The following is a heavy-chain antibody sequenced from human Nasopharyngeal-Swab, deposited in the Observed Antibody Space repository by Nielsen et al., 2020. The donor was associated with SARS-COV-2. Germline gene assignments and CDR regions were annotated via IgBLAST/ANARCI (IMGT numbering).Heavy chain of an antibody. J-gene: IGHJ3*02. CDR1: GFTVSSNY. CDR3: ARGGNDYGDYGAFDI. V-gene: IGHV3-53*04. Sequence: GESLKISCAASGFTVSSNYMSWVRQAPGKGLEWVSVIYSGGSTYYADSVKGRFTISRHNSKNTLYLQMNSLRAEDTAVYYCARGGNDYGDYGAFDIWGQGTMVTVSS. CDR2: IYSGGST. D-gene: IGHD4-17*01.